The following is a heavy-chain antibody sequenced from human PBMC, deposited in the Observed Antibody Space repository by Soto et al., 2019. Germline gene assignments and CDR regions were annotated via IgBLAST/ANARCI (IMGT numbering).Heavy chain of an antibody. CDR2: IYYSGST. D-gene: IGHD3-10*01. CDR3: ARSLIIMVPEAD. Sequence: QLQLQESGPGLVKPSETLSLTGTVSGGSISSSGYYWGWIRQPPGKGLEWIGSIYYSGSTYYNPSLKSRVTISVDTSKNQFSLKLSSVTAADTAVYYCARSLIIMVPEADWGQGTLVTVSS. CDR1: GGSISSSGYY. J-gene: IGHJ4*02. V-gene: IGHV4-39*01.